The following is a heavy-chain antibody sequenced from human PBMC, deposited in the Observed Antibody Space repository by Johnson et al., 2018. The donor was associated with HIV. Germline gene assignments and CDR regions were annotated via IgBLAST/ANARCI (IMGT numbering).Heavy chain of an antibody. V-gene: IGHV3-66*01. Sequence: VQLVESGGGLVQPGGSLRLSCAASGFTVSSNYMSWVRQAPGKGLEWVSVIYSDGTTSFAQSVKGRFSISRDVSKNILYLQMHSLRTEDTAYYYCAKIGQWRERLDAFDVWGQGTMVTVSS. CDR1: GFTVSSNY. CDR2: IYSDGTT. CDR3: AKIGQWRERLDAFDV. D-gene: IGHD6-19*01. J-gene: IGHJ3*01.